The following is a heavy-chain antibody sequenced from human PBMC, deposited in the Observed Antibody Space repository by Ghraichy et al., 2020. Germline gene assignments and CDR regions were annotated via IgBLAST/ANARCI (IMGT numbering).Heavy chain of an antibody. V-gene: IGHV3-23*01. D-gene: IGHD2-15*01. J-gene: IGHJ3*02. CDR2: TGGSGENT. CDR3: ARKGYTNTRADAFDI. Sequence: GGSLRLSCAASGFTFSTYVMHWVRQAPGKGLEWVSVTGGSGENTNYADPVKGRFTISRDNSKNTVYLQLNSLRAEDTAVYYCARKGYTNTRADAFDIWGQGTMVTVSS. CDR1: GFTFSTYV.